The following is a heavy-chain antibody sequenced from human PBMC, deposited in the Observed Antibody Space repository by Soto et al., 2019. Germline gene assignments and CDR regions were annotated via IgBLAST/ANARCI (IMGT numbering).Heavy chain of an antibody. V-gene: IGHV3-23*01. J-gene: IGHJ4*02. CDR1: GFTFTTYA. CDR3: AKVNSIAGDGDHDY. D-gene: IGHD4-17*01. Sequence: EVQLLESGGGLVQPGGSLRLSCAASGFTFTTYAMSWVRQPPGKGLEWVSGISSSGDIPYYADSVKGRFTISRDQSKKSVYLQMNSLRAEDTALYYCAKVNSIAGDGDHDYWGQGTLVSVSS. CDR2: ISSSGDIP.